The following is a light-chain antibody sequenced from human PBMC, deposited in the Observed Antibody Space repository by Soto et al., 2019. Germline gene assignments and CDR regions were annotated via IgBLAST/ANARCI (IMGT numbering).Light chain of an antibody. V-gene: IGLV2-14*01. J-gene: IGLJ1*01. Sequence: QSVLTQPASVSGSPGQSITISCTGTSSDVGGYKYVSWYQQHPGEAPKLMIYDVSNRPSGVSNRFSGSKSGNTASLTISGLQAEDEADYYCRSYTRSSTRVFGTGTKVTV. CDR2: DVS. CDR1: SSDVGGYKY. CDR3: RSYTRSSTRV.